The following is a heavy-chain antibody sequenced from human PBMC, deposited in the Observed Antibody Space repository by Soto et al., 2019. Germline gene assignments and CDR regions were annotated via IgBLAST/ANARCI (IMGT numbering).Heavy chain of an antibody. CDR1: SGSFSGYY. D-gene: IGHD2-2*01. J-gene: IGHJ5*02. CDR3: ARGAYCSRSNCYGGFDP. CDR2: INHSGST. Sequence: QEQLQQWDAGLLKPSETLSLTCAVYSGSFSGYYWSWIRQPPGKGLEWIGEINHSGSTNYNPTLKSRVTISVDTSKNQFSLKLRSVTAADTAVYYCARGAYCSRSNCYGGFDPWGQGTLVTVSS. V-gene: IGHV4-34*01.